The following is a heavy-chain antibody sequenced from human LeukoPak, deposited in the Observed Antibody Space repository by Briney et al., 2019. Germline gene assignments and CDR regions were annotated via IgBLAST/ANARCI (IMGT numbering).Heavy chain of an antibody. J-gene: IGHJ4*02. Sequence: PGGSLRLSCAASGFTFSSYWMSWVRQAPGKGLEWVANIKQDGSEKYYVDSVKGRFTISRDNAKNSLYLQMNSLRAEDTAVYYCAKDRRVIVVVPAASDYWGQGTLVTVSS. CDR3: AKDRRVIVVVPAASDY. CDR2: IKQDGSEK. V-gene: IGHV3-7*03. CDR1: GFTFSSYW. D-gene: IGHD2-2*01.